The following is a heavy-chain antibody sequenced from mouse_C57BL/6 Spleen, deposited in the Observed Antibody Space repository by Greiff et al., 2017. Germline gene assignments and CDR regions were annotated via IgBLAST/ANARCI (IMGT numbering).Heavy chain of an antibody. CDR3: ARDLDYGSSPYYGC. CDR1: GYTFTDYY. D-gene: IGHD1-1*01. J-gene: IGHJ2*01. Sequence: VQLKESGPVLVKPGASVKMSCKASGYTFTDYYMNWVKQSHGKSLEWIGVINPYNGGTSYNQKFKGKATLTVDKSSSTAYMELNSLTSEDSAVYYCARDLDYGSSPYYGCWGQGTTLTVSS. V-gene: IGHV1-19*01. CDR2: INPYNGGT.